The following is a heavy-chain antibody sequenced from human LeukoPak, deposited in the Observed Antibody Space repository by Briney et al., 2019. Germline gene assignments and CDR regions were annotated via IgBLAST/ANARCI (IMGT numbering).Heavy chain of an antibody. D-gene: IGHD6-19*01. CDR2: ISYDGSNK. V-gene: IGHV3-30*03. Sequence: GGSLRLSCAASGFAFSSYGMHWVRQAPGKGLEWVAVISYDGSNKYYADSVKGRFTISRDNPKNTLYLQMNSLRAEDTAVYYCARESEWLGPYWGQGTLVTVSS. CDR1: GFAFSSYG. CDR3: ARESEWLGPY. J-gene: IGHJ4*02.